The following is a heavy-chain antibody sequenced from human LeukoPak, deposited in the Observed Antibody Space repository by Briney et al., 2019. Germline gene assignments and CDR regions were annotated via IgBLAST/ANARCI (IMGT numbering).Heavy chain of an antibody. CDR1: GFTFDDYA. CDR3: ATYTHWVAGDV. CDR2: ISWNSGSI. Sequence: GRSLRLSCAASGFTFDDYAMHWVRQAPGKGLEWVSGISWNSGSIGYADSVKGRFTISRDNARNSLYLQMGSLRAEDTAVYYCATYTHWVAGDVWGQGTTVTVSS. V-gene: IGHV3-9*01. J-gene: IGHJ6*02. D-gene: IGHD3-16*01.